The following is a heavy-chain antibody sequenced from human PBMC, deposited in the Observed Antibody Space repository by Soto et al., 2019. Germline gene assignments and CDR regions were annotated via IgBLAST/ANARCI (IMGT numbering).Heavy chain of an antibody. Sequence: QVQLQESGPGLVKPSETLSLTCTVSGGSISSYHWCWIRQPPGKGLEWIGYIYYSGSTNYNPCLKRLVNISVDTSKNQSSLKQSSVTAADTAVDYCAREGYSGYAPFDYWGQGTLVTVSS. V-gene: IGHV4-59*01. CDR2: IYYSGST. J-gene: IGHJ4*02. CDR1: GGSISSYH. D-gene: IGHD5-12*01. CDR3: AREGYSGYAPFDY.